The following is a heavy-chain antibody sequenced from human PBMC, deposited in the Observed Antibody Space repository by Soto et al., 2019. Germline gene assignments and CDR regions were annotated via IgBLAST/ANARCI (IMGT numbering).Heavy chain of an antibody. J-gene: IGHJ6*02. CDR1: GDSVSSNSAA. CDR3: ARVNWNLGYYGMDV. V-gene: IGHV6-1*01. Sequence: PSQTLSLTCAISGDSVSSNSAAWNWIRQSPSRGLEWLRRTYYRSKGYNDYAVSVKSRRTINPDTSKNQFPLQLNSVTPEDTAVYYCARVNWNLGYYGMDVWGQGTTVTVSS. CDR2: TYYRSKGYN. D-gene: IGHD1-7*01.